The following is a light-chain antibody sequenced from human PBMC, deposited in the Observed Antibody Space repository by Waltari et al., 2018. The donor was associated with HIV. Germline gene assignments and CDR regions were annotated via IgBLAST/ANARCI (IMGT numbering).Light chain of an antibody. CDR3: SSYTSSSTPYV. V-gene: IGLV2-14*03. J-gene: IGLJ1*01. CDR1: RSDVGGYNY. CDR2: DVR. Sequence: QSALTQPASVSGSPRQPITIPCPGTRSDVGGYNYVSWYQQHPGKAPKLMIYDVRNRPSGLSDRFSGSKSGNTASLTISGLQAEDEADYYCSSYTSSSTPYVFGTGTKVTVL.